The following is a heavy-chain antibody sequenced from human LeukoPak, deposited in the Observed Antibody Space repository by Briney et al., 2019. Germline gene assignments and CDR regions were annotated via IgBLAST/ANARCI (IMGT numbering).Heavy chain of an antibody. D-gene: IGHD3-3*01. CDR1: GGSFSGYY. J-gene: IGHJ6*03. CDR3: ARERRSGTRDYYYYMDV. Sequence: PSETLSLTCAVYGGSFSGYYRSWIRQPPAKGREWVGEINHSGSTNYNPSLKSRVTISVDTSKNQFSLKLSYVTAADTAVYYCARERRSGTRDYYYYMDVWGKGTTVTVSS. CDR2: INHSGST. V-gene: IGHV4-34*01.